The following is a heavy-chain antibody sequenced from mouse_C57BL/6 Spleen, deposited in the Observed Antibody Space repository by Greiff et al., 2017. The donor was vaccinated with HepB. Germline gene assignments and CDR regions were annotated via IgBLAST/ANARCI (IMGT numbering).Heavy chain of an antibody. CDR2: INPNNGGT. J-gene: IGHJ1*03. V-gene: IGHV1-22*01. CDR1: GYTFTDYN. CDR3: ARKDYYGSSYYWYFDV. Sequence: EVQLQQSGPELVKPGASVKMSCKASGYTFTDYNMHWVKQSHGKSLEWIGYINPNNGGTSYNQKFKGKATLTVNKSSSTAYIELRSLTSEDSAVYYCARKDYYGSSYYWYFDVWGTGTTVTVSS. D-gene: IGHD1-1*01.